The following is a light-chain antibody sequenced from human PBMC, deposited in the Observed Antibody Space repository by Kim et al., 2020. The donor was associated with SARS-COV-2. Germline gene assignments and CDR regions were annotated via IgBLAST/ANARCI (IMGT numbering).Light chain of an antibody. CDR3: QQYNDWPPVT. J-gene: IGKJ5*01. Sequence: SPGNRATLSCRASQSVSTNLAWYQQKHGQAPRLLIYGASTRATNIPARFTASGSGTEFTLTISSLQSEDFAVYYCQQYNDWPPVTFGQGTRLEIK. CDR1: QSVSTN. V-gene: IGKV3-15*01. CDR2: GAS.